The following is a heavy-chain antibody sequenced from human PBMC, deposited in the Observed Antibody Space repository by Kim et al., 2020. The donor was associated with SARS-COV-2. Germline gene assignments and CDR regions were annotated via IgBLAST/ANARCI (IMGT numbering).Heavy chain of an antibody. CDR1: GGSISSYY. V-gene: IGHV4-59*08. CDR2: IYYSGST. J-gene: IGHJ6*02. Sequence: SETLSLTCTVSGGSISSYYWSWIRQPPGKGLEWIGYIYYSGSTNYSPSLKSRVTISVDTSKNQFSLKLSSVTAADTAVYYCARLTGYSSSWYSPYYYYDMDVWGQGTTVTVSS. CDR3: ARLTGYSSSWYSPYYYYDMDV. D-gene: IGHD6-13*01.